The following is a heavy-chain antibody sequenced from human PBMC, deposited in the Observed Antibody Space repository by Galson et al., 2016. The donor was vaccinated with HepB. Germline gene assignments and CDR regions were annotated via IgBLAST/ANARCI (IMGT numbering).Heavy chain of an antibody. CDR2: LTWNGGII. J-gene: IGHJ4*02. Sequence: SLRLSCAACGFIFGDYAMSWVRQSPGKGLEWVSGLTWNGGIIGYADSVKGRFTISRDNARNFLFLQMNNLRSEDTALYYCAKGIGSGWSDYWGPGTLVSVSS. CDR3: AKGIGSGWSDY. D-gene: IGHD6-19*01. CDR1: GFIFGDYA. V-gene: IGHV3-9*01.